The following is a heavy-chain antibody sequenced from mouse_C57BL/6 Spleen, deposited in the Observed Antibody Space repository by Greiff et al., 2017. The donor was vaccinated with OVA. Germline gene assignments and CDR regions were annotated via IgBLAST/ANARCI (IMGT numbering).Heavy chain of an antibody. Sequence: VQLVESGPGLVQPSQSLSITCTVSGFSLTSYGVHWVRQSPGKGLEWLGVIWSGGSTDYNAAFISRLSISKDNSKSQVFFKMNSLQADDTAIYHCARRGIYYDYGFAYWGQGTLVTVSA. CDR3: ARRGIYYDYGFAY. CDR1: GFSLTSYG. D-gene: IGHD2-4*01. J-gene: IGHJ3*01. CDR2: IWSGGST. V-gene: IGHV2-2*01.